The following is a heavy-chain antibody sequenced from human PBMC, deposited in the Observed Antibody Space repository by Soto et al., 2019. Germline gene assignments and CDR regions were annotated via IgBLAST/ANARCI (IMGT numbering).Heavy chain of an antibody. J-gene: IGHJ5*02. V-gene: IGHV3-23*01. CDR2: ISGGGGAT. CDR3: AKVRACNKTRCDDCFDT. CDR1: GFTFSSYS. Sequence: EVRLLESGGDLVQPGGSLRLSCAASGFTFSSYSMSWVRQAPGKGLESLAIISGGGGATFYADSVKGRFTISRDNSKSTLSLQMNTLRPEDTAVYFCAKVRACNKTRCDDCFDTWGQGTQVTVSS. D-gene: IGHD1-7*01.